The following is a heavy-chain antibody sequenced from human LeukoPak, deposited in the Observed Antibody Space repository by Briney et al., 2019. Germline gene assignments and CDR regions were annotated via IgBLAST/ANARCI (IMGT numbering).Heavy chain of an antibody. Sequence: GASVKVSCKASGYTFTSYDINWVRQATGQGLEWMGWINPNSGGTNYAQKFQGRVTMTRDTSISTAYMELSRLRSDDTAVYYCAREEDTAMVPFDYWGQGTLVTVSS. CDR1: GYTFTSYD. V-gene: IGHV1-2*02. CDR2: INPNSGGT. CDR3: AREEDTAMVPFDY. J-gene: IGHJ4*02. D-gene: IGHD5-18*01.